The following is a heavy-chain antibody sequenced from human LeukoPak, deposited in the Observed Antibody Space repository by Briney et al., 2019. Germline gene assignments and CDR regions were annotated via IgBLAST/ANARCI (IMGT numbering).Heavy chain of an antibody. Sequence: PGGSLRLSCAASGFTVSSNYMSWVRQAPGKGLEWVSVIYSGGNTYYADSVKGRFTISRDNSKNTLYLQMNSLRAEDTAVYYCARGVYGDYSGGYYFDYWGQGTLVIVSS. D-gene: IGHD4-17*01. J-gene: IGHJ4*02. CDR1: GFTVSSNY. V-gene: IGHV3-53*01. CDR2: IYSGGNT. CDR3: ARGVYGDYSGGYYFDY.